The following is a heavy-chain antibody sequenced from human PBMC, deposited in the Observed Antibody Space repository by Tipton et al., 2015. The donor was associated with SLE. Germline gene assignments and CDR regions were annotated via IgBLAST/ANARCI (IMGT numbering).Heavy chain of an antibody. CDR1: GGSISSGSYY. CDR2: IYYRGST. Sequence: TLSLTCTVSGGSISSGSYYWSWIRQSPGTGLEWIGYIYYRGSTSYNPSLKSRVSISLDTSKNQFALRLSSVAAADTGVYYCARTGAYSNFYYYDYMDVWGEGTTVTVSS. V-gene: IGHV4-61*01. J-gene: IGHJ6*03. D-gene: IGHD4-11*01. CDR3: ARTGAYSNFYYYDYMDV.